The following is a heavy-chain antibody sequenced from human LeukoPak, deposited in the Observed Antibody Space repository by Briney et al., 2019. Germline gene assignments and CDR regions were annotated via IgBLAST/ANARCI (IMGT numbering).Heavy chain of an antibody. V-gene: IGHV4-59*08. CDR2: IYYSGST. D-gene: IGHD6-19*01. CDR3: ASSSSGWPYYFDY. J-gene: IGHJ4*02. CDR1: GGSISSYY. Sequence: SEILSLTCTVWGGSISSYYWSWIRQPPGKGLEWIGYIYYSGSTNYNPSLKSRVTISVDTSKNQFSLKLSSVTAADTAVYYCASSSSGWPYYFDYWGQGTLVTVSS.